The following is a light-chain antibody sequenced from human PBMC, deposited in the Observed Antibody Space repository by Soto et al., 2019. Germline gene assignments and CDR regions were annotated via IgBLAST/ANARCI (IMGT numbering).Light chain of an antibody. J-gene: IGKJ4*01. Sequence: DIQMTQSPSSVSASVGDRVTITCRASQDISDWLAWHQQKPGEAPKLLIYAANTLHSGVPSRFSGSGSGTDFTLTISSLQPEDFATYYCQQGHTFPLTFGGGTKVEIK. CDR2: AAN. V-gene: IGKV1-12*01. CDR3: QQGHTFPLT. CDR1: QDISDW.